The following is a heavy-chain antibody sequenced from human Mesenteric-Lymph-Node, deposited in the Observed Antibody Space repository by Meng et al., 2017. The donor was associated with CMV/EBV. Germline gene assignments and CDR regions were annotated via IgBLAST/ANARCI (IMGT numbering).Heavy chain of an antibody. D-gene: IGHD1-26*01. J-gene: IGHJ6*02. V-gene: IGHV3-53*05. Sequence: GGSLRLSCAVSGFTVSTNYMSWVRQAPGKGLEWVSLIYSGGSTYYADSVKGRFTVSRDNSKTTLSLQMNSLRAEDTAVYYCARWVRGGGMDVWGQGTTVTVSS. CDR3: ARWVRGGGMDV. CDR1: GFTVSTNY. CDR2: IYSGGST.